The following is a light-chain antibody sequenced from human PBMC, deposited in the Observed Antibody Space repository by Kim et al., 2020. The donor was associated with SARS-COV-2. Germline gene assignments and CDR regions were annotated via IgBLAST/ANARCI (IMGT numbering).Light chain of an antibody. CDR2: CDN. CDR1: VNGKKG. Sequence: ARCYWGGIVNGKKGERWYQQTAGQAPLVVIHCDNRRSSRIAGRFSGSNAGNTATLTTRSDEAGEEADFCCLVWDSRSDPVIFGGGTQLTVL. J-gene: IGLJ2*01. CDR3: LVWDSRSDPVI. V-gene: IGLV3-21*04.